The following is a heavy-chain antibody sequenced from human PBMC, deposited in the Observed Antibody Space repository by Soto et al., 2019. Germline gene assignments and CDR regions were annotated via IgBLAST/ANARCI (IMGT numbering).Heavy chain of an antibody. CDR1: GFTFSSYS. CDR2: ISSSSSYI. J-gene: IGHJ3*02. V-gene: IGHV3-21*01. Sequence: VQLVESGGGLVKPGGSLRLSCAASGFTFSSYSMNWVRQAPGKGLEWVSSISSSSSYIYYADSVKGRFTISRDNAKNSLYLQMNSLRAEDTAVYYCARSSSGSYAFDIWGQGTMVTVSS. D-gene: IGHD3-22*01. CDR3: ARSSSGSYAFDI.